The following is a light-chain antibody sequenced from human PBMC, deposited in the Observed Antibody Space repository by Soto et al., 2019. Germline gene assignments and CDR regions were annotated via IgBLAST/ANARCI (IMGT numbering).Light chain of an antibody. CDR3: QHLNSYPIT. CDR1: QGTSSH. J-gene: IGKJ5*01. V-gene: IGKV1-9*01. Sequence: IHLTQSPSSLSASVGDRVIISCRASQGTSSHLAWYQQKPGKAPKLLIYEVSTLQSGVPSRFSGSGSGTDFTLTIISLQPEDFATYYCQHLNSYPITFGQGTRWRLN. CDR2: EVS.